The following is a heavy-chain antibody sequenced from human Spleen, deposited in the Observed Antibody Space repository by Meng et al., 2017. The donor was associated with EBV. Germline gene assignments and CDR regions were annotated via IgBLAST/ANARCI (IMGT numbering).Heavy chain of an antibody. CDR2: INTRTGNP. V-gene: IGHV7-4-1*02. D-gene: IGHD6-25*01. Sequence: VSLVKSGAEFKKPGASVKVSCKASGYTFTSDSMHWVRQAPGQGPEWMGWINTRTGNPMYAQGFTGRFVFSLDTSVSTAYLQISSLEAEDTAVYYCARQSPIAATPTGLDPWGQGTLVTVSS. J-gene: IGHJ5*02. CDR1: GYTFTSDS. CDR3: ARQSPIAATPTGLDP.